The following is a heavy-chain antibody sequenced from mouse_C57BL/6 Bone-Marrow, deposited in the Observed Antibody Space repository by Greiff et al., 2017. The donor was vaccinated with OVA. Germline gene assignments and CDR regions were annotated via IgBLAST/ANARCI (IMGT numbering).Heavy chain of an antibody. J-gene: IGHJ4*01. V-gene: IGHV5-2*01. CDR3: TRCVWCDYAIDY. CDR1: GYTFPYYD. D-gene: IGHD1-1*02. Sequence: EVQLVESGGGLVQPGASLKLSCKSSGYTFPYYDMSWVRQTPEKSLEWVAAINSDGSGTYYPDNLKERFIISRDNTKKTLYLQMSRLSSEDTAVYYGTRCVWCDYAIDYWGQGTSVTVSS. CDR2: INSDGSGT.